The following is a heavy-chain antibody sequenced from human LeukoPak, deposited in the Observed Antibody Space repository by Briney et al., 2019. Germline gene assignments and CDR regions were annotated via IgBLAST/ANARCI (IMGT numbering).Heavy chain of an antibody. J-gene: IGHJ3*02. D-gene: IGHD3-9*01. V-gene: IGHV3-21*01. CDR3: ARVYRGYDILTGYLIDAFDI. Sequence: GGSLRLSCAASGFTFSSYSMNWVRQAPGKGLEWVSSISTSSSYIYYADSLKGRFSISRDNAKNSLYPQMNSLRAEDTAVYYCARVYRGYDILTGYLIDAFDIWGQGTMVTVSS. CDR1: GFTFSSYS. CDR2: ISTSSSYI.